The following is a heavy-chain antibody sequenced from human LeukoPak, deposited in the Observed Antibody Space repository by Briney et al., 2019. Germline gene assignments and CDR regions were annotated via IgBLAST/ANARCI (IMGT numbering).Heavy chain of an antibody. V-gene: IGHV3-30*18. CDR3: AKELKSGGWPFHY. CDR1: GFTFTRYG. J-gene: IGHJ4*02. D-gene: IGHD6-19*01. Sequence: GKSLRLSCVASGFTFTRYGMHWVRQAPGKGLEWVAVISHDVSTEYYADSVKGRFSISRDNSRNTLFLQMNSLRADDTALYYCAKELKSGGWPFHYWGQGALVTVSS. CDR2: ISHDVSTE.